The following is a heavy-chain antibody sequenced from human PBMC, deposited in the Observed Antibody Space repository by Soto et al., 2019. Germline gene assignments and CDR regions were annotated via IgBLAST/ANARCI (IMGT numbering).Heavy chain of an antibody. Sequence: GDSLKISCKGSGYSFTSYWISWVRQAPGQRLEWMGWINAGNGNTKYSQKFQGRATITRDTSASTAYMELSSLRSEDTAVYYCARDKITGLFDYWGQGTLVTVSS. J-gene: IGHJ4*02. D-gene: IGHD2-8*02. CDR2: INAGNGNT. V-gene: IGHV1-3*01. CDR3: ARDKITGLFDY. CDR1: GYSFTSYW.